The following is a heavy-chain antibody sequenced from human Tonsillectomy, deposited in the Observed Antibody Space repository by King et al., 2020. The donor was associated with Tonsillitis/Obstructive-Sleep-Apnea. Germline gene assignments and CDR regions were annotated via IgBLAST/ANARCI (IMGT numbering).Heavy chain of an antibody. V-gene: IGHV1-8*01. CDR1: GYTFTSYD. J-gene: IGHJ4*02. CDR3: ARSTTGH. Sequence: VQLVQSGAEVEKPGASVKVSCRASGYTFTSYDINWVRQATGQGLEWMGYINPNSGDTDYAQKFQGRVTMTRDTSISTVYMELSSLTSEDTAVYYCARSTTGHWGRGTLVTVSS. D-gene: IGHD1-1*01. CDR2: INPNSGDT.